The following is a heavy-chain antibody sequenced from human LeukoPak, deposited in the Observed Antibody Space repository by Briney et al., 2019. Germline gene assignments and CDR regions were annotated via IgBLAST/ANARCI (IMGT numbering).Heavy chain of an antibody. Sequence: SETLSLTCTVSGGSISSYYWSWIRQPPGKGLEWIGYIHDSGTTNYNPSLKSRVTISVDTSKNQFSLKVSSVTAADTAVYYCARVSWFPGTSYYYMDVWGKGTTVTVSS. D-gene: IGHD1-1*01. J-gene: IGHJ6*03. CDR2: IHDSGTT. V-gene: IGHV4-59*01. CDR3: ARVSWFPGTSYYYMDV. CDR1: GGSISSYY.